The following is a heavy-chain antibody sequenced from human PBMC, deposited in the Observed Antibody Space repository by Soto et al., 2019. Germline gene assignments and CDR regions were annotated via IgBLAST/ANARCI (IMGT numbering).Heavy chain of an antibody. J-gene: IGHJ4*02. CDR2: IWYDGSDK. D-gene: IGHD1-1*01. Sequence: GGSLRLSCEASGFTFSGYGMHWVRQAPGKGLEWVAVIWYDGSDKYYADSVKGRFTISRDNSKNTLYLQMNNVRAEDTAVYYCARDQSTGTTYADYWGRGTLVTVSS. V-gene: IGHV3-33*01. CDR1: GFTFSGYG. CDR3: ARDQSTGTTYADY.